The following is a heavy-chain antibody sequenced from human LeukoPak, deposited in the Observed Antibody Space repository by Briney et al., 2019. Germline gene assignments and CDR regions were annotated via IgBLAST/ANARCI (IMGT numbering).Heavy chain of an antibody. CDR1: GYSFTSYW. V-gene: IGHV5-51*01. D-gene: IGHD5-18*01. CDR3: TRRARGYSYGQETDFDY. J-gene: IGHJ4*02. CDR2: IYPGDSDT. Sequence: HGESLKISCKGSGYSFTSYWIGWVRQMPGKGLEWMGIIYPGDSDTRYSPSFQGQVTISADKSISTAYLQWSSLKASDTAMYYCTRRARGYSYGQETDFDYWGQGTLVTVSS.